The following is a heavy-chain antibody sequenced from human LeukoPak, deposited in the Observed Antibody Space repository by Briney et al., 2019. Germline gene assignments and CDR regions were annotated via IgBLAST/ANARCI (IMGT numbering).Heavy chain of an antibody. V-gene: IGHV1-69*06. CDR2: IIPIFGTA. CDR3: ARHYDYVWGGIDY. J-gene: IGHJ4*02. Sequence: SVKVSCKASGGTFSSYAISWVRQAPGQGLEWMGGIIPIFGTANYAQKFQGRVTITADKSTSTAYMELSSLRSEDTAVYYCARHYDYVWGGIDYWGQGTLVTVSP. D-gene: IGHD3-16*01. CDR1: GGTFSSYA.